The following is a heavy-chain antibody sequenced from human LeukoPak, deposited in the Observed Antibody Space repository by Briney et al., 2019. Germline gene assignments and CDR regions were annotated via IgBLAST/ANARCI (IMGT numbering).Heavy chain of an antibody. J-gene: IGHJ3*02. CDR3: ARVGVRGVNAFDI. Sequence: PGGSLRLSCAASGFTFSSYSMNWVRQAPGKGLEWVSSISSSSSYIYYADSVKGRFTISRDNAKNSLYLQMNSLRAEDTAVYYCARVGVRGVNAFDIWGQGTMVTVSS. V-gene: IGHV3-21*01. CDR1: GFTFSSYS. D-gene: IGHD3-10*01. CDR2: ISSSSSYI.